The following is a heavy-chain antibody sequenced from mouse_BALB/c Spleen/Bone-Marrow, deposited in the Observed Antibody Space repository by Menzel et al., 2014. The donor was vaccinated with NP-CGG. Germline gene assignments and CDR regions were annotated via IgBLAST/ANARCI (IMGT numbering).Heavy chain of an antibody. V-gene: IGHV1-82*01. CDR3: ARRVTTANY. CDR2: ICPRDGDT. J-gene: IGHJ2*01. Sequence: VQLQQPGLELEKPGASVRISCKASGYAFSSSWMNWVRQRPGQGLEWIGRICPRDGDTYYNAKFKGKATLTADKSSSTAYMQLSSLTSVDSAVYYCARRVTTANYRSQGTPLTAPS. CDR1: GYAFSSSW. D-gene: IGHD1-2*01.